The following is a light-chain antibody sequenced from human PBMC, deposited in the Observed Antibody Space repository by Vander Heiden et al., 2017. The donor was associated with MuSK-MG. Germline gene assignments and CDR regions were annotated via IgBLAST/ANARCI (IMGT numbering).Light chain of an antibody. CDR3: QQNYRTPT. CDR2: DAS. Sequence: DIQSTQTPSSLSASVGDRVTITCRASQSISTYLIWYQQKSGKAPKLLIYDASSLENGVPSRFSGSGSGTEFTLTISSLLPDDFATYYCQQNYRTPTFGPGTKVDIK. CDR1: QSISTY. J-gene: IGKJ3*01. V-gene: IGKV1-39*01.